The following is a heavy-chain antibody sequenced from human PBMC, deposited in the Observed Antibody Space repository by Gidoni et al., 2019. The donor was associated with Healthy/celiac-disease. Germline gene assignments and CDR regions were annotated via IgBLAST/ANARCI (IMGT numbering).Heavy chain of an antibody. V-gene: IGHV5-51*01. CDR1: GYSFTSYW. CDR3: ARHGTIAANRGAYYYYGMDV. J-gene: IGHJ6*02. CDR2: IYPGDSDT. Sequence: EVQLVQSGAEVKKPGESLKISCKGSGYSFTSYWIGWVRQMPGKGLEWMGIIYPGDSDTRYSPSFQGQVTISADKSISTAYLQWSSLKASDTAMYYCARHGTIAANRGAYYYYGMDVWGQGTTVTVSS. D-gene: IGHD6-13*01.